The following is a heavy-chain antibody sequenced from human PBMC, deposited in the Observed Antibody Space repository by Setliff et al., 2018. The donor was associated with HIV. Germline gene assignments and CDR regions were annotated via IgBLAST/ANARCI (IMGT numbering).Heavy chain of an antibody. CDR1: GGSISSYY. V-gene: IGHV4-4*07. J-gene: IGHJ4*02. CDR2: VYTTGGT. Sequence: SETLSLTCTVSGGSISSYYWIWIRQPAGKGLEWIGHVYTTGGTNYNPSLESRLTISVDTSRNQFSLRLSSVTAADTAVYYCARRRSSGWYHYFDYWGQGTLVTVSS. CDR3: ARRRSSGWYHYFDY. D-gene: IGHD6-19*01.